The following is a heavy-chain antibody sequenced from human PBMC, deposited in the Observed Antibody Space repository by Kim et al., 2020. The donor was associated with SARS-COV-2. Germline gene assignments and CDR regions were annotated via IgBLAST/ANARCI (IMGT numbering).Heavy chain of an antibody. D-gene: IGHD6-19*01. V-gene: IGHV4-39*01. Sequence: SETLSLTCTVSGGSISSSSYYWGWIRQPPGKGLEWIGSIYYSGSTYYNPSLKSRVTISVDTSKNQFSLKLSSVTAADTAVYYCARHVRAGIAVADDAFDIWGQGTMVTVSS. CDR3: ARHVRAGIAVADDAFDI. CDR2: IYYSGST. J-gene: IGHJ3*02. CDR1: GGSISSSSYY.